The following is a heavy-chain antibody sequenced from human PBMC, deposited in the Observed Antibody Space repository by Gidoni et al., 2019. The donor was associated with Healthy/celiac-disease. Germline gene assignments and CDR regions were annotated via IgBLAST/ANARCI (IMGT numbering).Heavy chain of an antibody. J-gene: IGHJ3*02. CDR2: ISSNGGST. CDR1: GFTFSSYA. Sequence: EVQLVESGGGLVQPGWSLRLSCAASGFTFSSYAMHWVRKAPGKGLEYVSAISSNGGSTYYANSVKGRFTISRDNSKNTLYLQMGSLRAEDMAVYYCARDSGAIWNDAFDIWGQGTMVTVSS. D-gene: IGHD1-1*01. CDR3: ARDSGAIWNDAFDI. V-gene: IGHV3-64*01.